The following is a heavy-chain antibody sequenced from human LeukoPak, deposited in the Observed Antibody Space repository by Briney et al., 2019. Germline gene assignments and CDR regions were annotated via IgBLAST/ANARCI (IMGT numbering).Heavy chain of an antibody. CDR1: GFTFSSYG. D-gene: IGHD5-24*01. J-gene: IGHJ4*02. V-gene: IGHV3-30*18. CDR3: AKSDRDGYNEGYFDY. Sequence: GRSLRLSCAASGFTFSSYGMHWVRQAPGKGLEWVAVISYDGSNKYYADSVKGRFTISKDNSKNTLYLQMNSLRAEDTAVYYCAKSDRDGYNEGYFDYWGQGTLVTVSS. CDR2: ISYDGSNK.